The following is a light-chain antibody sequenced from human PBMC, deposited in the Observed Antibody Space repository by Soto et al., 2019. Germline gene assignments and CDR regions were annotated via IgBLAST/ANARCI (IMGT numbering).Light chain of an antibody. CDR3: HQSYSLPLT. CDR1: QSIRSY. J-gene: IGKJ4*01. V-gene: IGKV1-39*01. CDR2: AAS. Sequence: DIQMTQSPSSLSASVGDRVTITCRASQSIRSYLNWYQQKLGNAPKLLISAASTLQSGVPLRFSGSGSGTHFTLTISSLQPEDFATYFCHQSYSLPLTFGGGTKVDIK.